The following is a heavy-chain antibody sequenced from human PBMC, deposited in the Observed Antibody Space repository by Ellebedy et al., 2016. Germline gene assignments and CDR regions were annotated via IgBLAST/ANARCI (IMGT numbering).Heavy chain of an antibody. CDR1: GYTFTSYG. Sequence: ASVKVSXXASGYTFTSYGISWVRQAPGQGLEWMGWISGDSRNFNFAQNLQDRVTMTTDTSTSTAYMELRSLRSDDTAVYYCARVRATVTTPFDYWGQGTLVTVSS. V-gene: IGHV1-18*01. CDR2: ISGDSRNF. J-gene: IGHJ4*02. D-gene: IGHD4-17*01. CDR3: ARVRATVTTPFDY.